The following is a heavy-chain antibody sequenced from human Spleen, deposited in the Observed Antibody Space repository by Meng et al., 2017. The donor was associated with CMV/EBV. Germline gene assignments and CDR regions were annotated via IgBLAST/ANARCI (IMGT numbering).Heavy chain of an antibody. Sequence: GESLKISCAASGFTFSGSAMHWVRQASGKGLEWVGRIRSKANSYATAYAASVKGRFTISRDDSKNTAYLQMNSLKTEDTAVYSCVREHLPVFGVGLPGDYWGRGTLVTVSS. CDR1: GFTFSGSA. D-gene: IGHD3-3*01. J-gene: IGHJ4*02. CDR3: VREHLPVFGVGLPGDY. V-gene: IGHV3-73*01. CDR2: IRSKANSYAT.